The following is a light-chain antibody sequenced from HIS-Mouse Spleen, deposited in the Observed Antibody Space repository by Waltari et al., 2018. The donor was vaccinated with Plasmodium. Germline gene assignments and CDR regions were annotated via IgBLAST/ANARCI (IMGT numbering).Light chain of an antibody. Sequence: EIVLTQSPAPLSVSTGESATLSCSASQSVSSNLAWYQQKPGQAPRLLIYGASTRATGIPARFSGSGSGTEFTLTISSLQSEDFAVYYCQQYNNWSFTFGPGTKVDIK. CDR2: GAS. V-gene: IGKV3-15*01. CDR3: QQYNNWSFT. J-gene: IGKJ3*01. CDR1: QSVSSN.